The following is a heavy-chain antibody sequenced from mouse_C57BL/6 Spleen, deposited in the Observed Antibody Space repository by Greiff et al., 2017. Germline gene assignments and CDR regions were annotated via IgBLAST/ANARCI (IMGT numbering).Heavy chain of an antibody. V-gene: IGHV1-18*01. Sequence: DVKLQESGPELVKPGASVKIPCKASGYTFTDYNMDWVKQSHGKSLEWIGDINPNNGGTIYNQKFKGKATLTVDKSSSTAYMELRSLTSEDTAVYYCARSLTYYRCADWGKGTLDTVCA. CDR2: INPNNGGT. D-gene: IGHD1-1*01. J-gene: IGHJ3*01. CDR3: ARSLTYYRCAD. CDR1: GYTFTDYN.